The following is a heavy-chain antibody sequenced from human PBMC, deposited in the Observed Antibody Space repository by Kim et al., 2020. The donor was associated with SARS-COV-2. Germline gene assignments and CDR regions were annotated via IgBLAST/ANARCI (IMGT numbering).Heavy chain of an antibody. J-gene: IGHJ4*02. CDR3: AGRITGTPRAFDY. V-gene: IGHV5-51*01. Sequence: YSPSFHGQVTISADKSISTAYLQWSSLKASDTAMYYCAGRITGTPRAFDYWGQGTLVTVSS. D-gene: IGHD1-20*01.